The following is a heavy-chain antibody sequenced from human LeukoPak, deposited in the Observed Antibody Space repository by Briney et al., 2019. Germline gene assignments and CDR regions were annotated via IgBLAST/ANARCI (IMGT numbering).Heavy chain of an antibody. CDR3: ARPGGSSGYYKGPPNFDY. V-gene: IGHV1-18*04. D-gene: IGHD3-22*01. J-gene: IGHJ4*02. Sequence: ASVKVSCKASGYTFTSYGISWVRQAPGQGLEWMGWIIAYNGNTNYAQKFQGRVTMTTDTSTSTAYMELRSLRSDDTPVYYCARPGGSSGYYKGPPNFDYWGQATLPTVSS. CDR1: GYTFTSYG. CDR2: IIAYNGNT.